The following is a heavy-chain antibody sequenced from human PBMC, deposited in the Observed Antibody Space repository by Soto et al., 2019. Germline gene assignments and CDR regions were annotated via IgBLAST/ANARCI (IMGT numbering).Heavy chain of an antibody. J-gene: IGHJ4*02. CDR2: IYHSGST. Sequence: SETLSLTCAVSSGSISSSNWWSWVRQPPGKGLEWIGEIYHSGSTNYNPSLKSRVTISVDKSKNQFSLKLSSVTAADTAVYYCARGPLGYCTNGVCFYDYWGQGTLVTVSS. CDR3: ARGPLGYCTNGVCFYDY. V-gene: IGHV4-4*02. CDR1: SGSISSSNW. D-gene: IGHD2-8*01.